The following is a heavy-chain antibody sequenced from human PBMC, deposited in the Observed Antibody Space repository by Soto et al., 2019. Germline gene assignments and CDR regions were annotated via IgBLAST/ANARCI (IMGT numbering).Heavy chain of an antibody. Sequence: EVQLVESGGGLVQPGGSLRLSCAASGFSLRGYSMSWVRQAPGKGLEWVSYISGTGSSIYADSVKGRFTISRDNAKNSVYLQMNSLGVDDTAVYYCAIGAGYGDYGDYWGQGALVPVAS. D-gene: IGHD4-17*01. J-gene: IGHJ4*02. CDR1: GFSLRGYS. V-gene: IGHV3-48*01. CDR3: AIGAGYGDYGDY. CDR2: ISGTGSSI.